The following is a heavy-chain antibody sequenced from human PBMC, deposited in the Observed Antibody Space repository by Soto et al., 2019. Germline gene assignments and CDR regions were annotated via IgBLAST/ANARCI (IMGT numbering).Heavy chain of an antibody. Sequence: SETLSLTCTVSGGSISSYYWSWIRQPPGKGLEWIGYIYYSGSTNYNPPLKSRVTISVDTSKNQFSLKPSSVTAADTAVYYCARVRRANRYCSGGSCYHPGGWFDPWGQGTLVTVSS. CDR3: ARVRRANRYCSGGSCYHPGGWFDP. CDR1: GGSISSYY. V-gene: IGHV4-59*01. D-gene: IGHD2-15*01. J-gene: IGHJ5*02. CDR2: IYYSGST.